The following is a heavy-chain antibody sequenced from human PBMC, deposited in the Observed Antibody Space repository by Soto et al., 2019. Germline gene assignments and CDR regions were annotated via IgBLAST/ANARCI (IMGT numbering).Heavy chain of an antibody. V-gene: IGHV4-39*01. D-gene: IGHD3-10*01. Sequence: ETLSLTCTVSGGSISSSSYYWGWIRQPPGKGLEWIGSIYYSGSTYYNPSLKSRVTISVDTSKNQFSLKLSSVTAADTAVYYCARRWFGELAPIYYYYYGMDVWGQGTTVTVSS. CDR1: GGSISSSSYY. J-gene: IGHJ6*02. CDR2: IYYSGST. CDR3: ARRWFGELAPIYYYYYGMDV.